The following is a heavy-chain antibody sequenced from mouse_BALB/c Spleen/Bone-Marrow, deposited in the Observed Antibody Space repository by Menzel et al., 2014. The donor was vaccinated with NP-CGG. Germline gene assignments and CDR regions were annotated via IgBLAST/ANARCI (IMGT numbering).Heavy chain of an antibody. CDR3: ARNYGYGKSFAY. Sequence: EVKLMESGAELVKPGASVKLSCTASGFNIKDTYMHWVKQRPEQGLEWIGRIDPANGNTKYDPKFQGKATITADTPSNTAYLQLSSLTSEDTAVYYCARNYGYGKSFAYWGQGTLVTVSA. V-gene: IGHV14-3*02. CDR1: GFNIKDTY. CDR2: IDPANGNT. J-gene: IGHJ3*01. D-gene: IGHD2-2*01.